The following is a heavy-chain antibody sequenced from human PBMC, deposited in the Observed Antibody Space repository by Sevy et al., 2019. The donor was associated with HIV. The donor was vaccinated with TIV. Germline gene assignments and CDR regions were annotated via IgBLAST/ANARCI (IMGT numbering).Heavy chain of an antibody. D-gene: IGHD4-4*01. CDR2: MNPNSGGA. CDR1: GYTFTTHD. J-gene: IGHJ5*02. V-gene: IGHV1-8*03. Sequence: ASVKVSCKASGYTFTTHDINWVRQATGRGLEWMGWMNPNSGGAAYALNFQGRVTITRNTSISTAYMELSSLTYEDTAVYYCARGGPLGDSDYHWFDPWCQGTLVTVSS. CDR3: ARGGPLGDSDYHWFDP.